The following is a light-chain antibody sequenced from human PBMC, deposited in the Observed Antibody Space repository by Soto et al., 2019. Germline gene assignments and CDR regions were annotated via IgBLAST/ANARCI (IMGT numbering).Light chain of an antibody. Sequence: QSALTQPPSASGSPGQSVTISCTGASSDFDTYNSVSWYQQHPGKAPKLIIYGVTDRISGVPDRFSGSKSGNTASLTVSGLQAEDEADYYCASYGGRDDMIFGGGTQLTVL. CDR2: GVT. CDR1: SSDFDTYNS. CDR3: ASYGGRDDMI. V-gene: IGLV2-8*01. J-gene: IGLJ2*01.